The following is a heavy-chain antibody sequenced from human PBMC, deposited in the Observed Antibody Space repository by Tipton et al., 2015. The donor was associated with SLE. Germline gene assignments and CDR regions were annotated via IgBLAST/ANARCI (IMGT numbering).Heavy chain of an antibody. V-gene: IGHV3-23*01. CDR2: ISGSGLTT. CDR3: AKDRDIVVEMGDY. D-gene: IGHD2-2*01. CDR1: GFTFSNYA. J-gene: IGHJ4*02. Sequence: SLRLSCAASGFTFSNYAMSWVRQAPGKGLEWASAISGSGLTTYYADSVKGRFTISRDSSKNTLYLQMNSLRAEDTAVYYCAKDRDIVVEMGDYWGQGTLVTVSS.